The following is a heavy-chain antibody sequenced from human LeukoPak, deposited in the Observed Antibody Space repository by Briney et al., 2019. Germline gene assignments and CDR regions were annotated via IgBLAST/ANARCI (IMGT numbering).Heavy chain of an antibody. CDR3: ARFAAGGSYYYYMDV. Sequence: PGGSLRLSCAASGFTFSSYTMNWVRQPPGKGLEWVSNIGTSSTTIYYADSVKGRFTISRDNAKNSLYLQMNSLRADDTAVYYCARFAAGGSYYYYMDVWGKGTTVIVSS. V-gene: IGHV3-48*01. D-gene: IGHD6-25*01. J-gene: IGHJ6*03. CDR2: IGTSSTTI. CDR1: GFTFSSYT.